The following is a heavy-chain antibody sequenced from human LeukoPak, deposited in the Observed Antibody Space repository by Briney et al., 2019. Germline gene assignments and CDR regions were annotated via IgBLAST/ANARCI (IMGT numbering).Heavy chain of an antibody. D-gene: IGHD6-13*01. J-gene: IGHJ3*02. Sequence: GGSLRLSCAASGFTFSNAWMSWVRQAPGKGLEWVGRIKSKTDGGTTDYAAPVKGRFTISRDDSKNTLYLQMNSLKTEDTAVYYCTTATSSEDAFDIWGQGTMVTVSS. CDR2: IKSKTDGGTT. V-gene: IGHV3-15*01. CDR1: GFTFSNAW. CDR3: TTATSSEDAFDI.